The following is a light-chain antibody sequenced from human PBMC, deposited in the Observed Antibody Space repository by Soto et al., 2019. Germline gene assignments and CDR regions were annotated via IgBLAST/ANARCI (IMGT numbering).Light chain of an antibody. Sequence: IQMTQSPSSLSASVVYRVTITCRASQTISSWLAWYQQKPGKAPKLLIYKASTLKSGVPSRFSGSGSGTEFTLTISSLQPDDFATYYCQHYNSYSEAFGQGTKVDI. J-gene: IGKJ1*01. V-gene: IGKV1-5*03. CDR1: QTISSW. CDR3: QHYNSYSEA. CDR2: KAS.